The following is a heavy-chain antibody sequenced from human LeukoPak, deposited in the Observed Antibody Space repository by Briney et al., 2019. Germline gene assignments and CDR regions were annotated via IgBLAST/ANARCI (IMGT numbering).Heavy chain of an antibody. Sequence: SETLSLTCAVYDGSFSDSYWTWIRQPPGKGLEWIGYIYYSGSTNYNPSLKSRVTISVDTSKNQVSLRLTSVTAADTAVYSCARSSTWVHYFDYWGQGTLVTVSS. D-gene: IGHD6-13*01. V-gene: IGHV4-59*01. CDR3: ARSSTWVHYFDY. J-gene: IGHJ4*02. CDR2: IYYSGST. CDR1: DGSFSDSY.